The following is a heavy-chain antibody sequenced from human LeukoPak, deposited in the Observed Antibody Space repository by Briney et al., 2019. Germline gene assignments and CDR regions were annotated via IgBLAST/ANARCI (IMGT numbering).Heavy chain of an antibody. CDR3: AIIDTVNGLVTTPAPFDY. Sequence: GGSLRLSCAASGFTFTNHGIHWVRQAPGKGLEWVSFIRSDGTNKYADSVKGRFTISRDNSKNTLHLQLNSLTVEDTALYYCAIIDTVNGLVTTPAPFDYWGQGTLVTVSS. D-gene: IGHD4-11*01. CDR1: GFTFTNHG. CDR2: IRSDGTNK. V-gene: IGHV3-30*02. J-gene: IGHJ4*01.